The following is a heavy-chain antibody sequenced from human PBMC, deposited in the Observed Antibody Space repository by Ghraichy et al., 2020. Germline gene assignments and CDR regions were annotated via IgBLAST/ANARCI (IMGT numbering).Heavy chain of an antibody. D-gene: IGHD3-10*01. J-gene: IGHJ6*02. CDR3: ARLRYGSRASSVFLYAMHV. CDR1: GYSISSGYY. V-gene: IGHV4-38-2*02. Sequence: GSLRLSCTVSGYSISSGYYWGWIRQPPGKGLEWIGSIFHGGSAYYNPSLKSRVTISVDTPKNQFSLKLTSVIAADTAVYYCARLRYGSRASSVFLYAMHVWGQGTTVTVSS. CDR2: IFHGGSA.